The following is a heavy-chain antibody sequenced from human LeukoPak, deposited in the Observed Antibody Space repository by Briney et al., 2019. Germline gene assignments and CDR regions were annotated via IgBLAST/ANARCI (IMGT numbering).Heavy chain of an antibody. D-gene: IGHD6-13*01. CDR1: GFTFSSYS. J-gene: IGHJ6*02. CDR3: ARDMRIAAAGTDYYYYGMDV. V-gene: IGHV3-21*01. CDR2: ISSSSSYI. Sequence: KAGGSLRLSYAASGFTFSSYSMNWVRQAPGKGLEWVSSISSSSSYIYYADSVKGRFTISRDNAKNSLYLQMNSLRAEDTAVYYCARDMRIAAAGTDYYYYGMDVWGQGTTVTVSS.